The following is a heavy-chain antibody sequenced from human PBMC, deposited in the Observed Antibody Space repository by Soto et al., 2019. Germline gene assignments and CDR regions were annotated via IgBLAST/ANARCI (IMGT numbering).Heavy chain of an antibody. CDR2: IRSKAYGGTT. Sequence: PGGSLRLSCTASGFTFGDYAMSWFRQAPGEGLEWVGFIRSKAYGGTTEYAASVKGRFTISRDDSKSIAYLQMNSLKTEDTAVYYCTRSGLTTVVTRFDYWGQGTLVTVSS. J-gene: IGHJ4*02. V-gene: IGHV3-49*03. CDR1: GFTFGDYA. CDR3: TRSGLTTVVTRFDY. D-gene: IGHD4-17*01.